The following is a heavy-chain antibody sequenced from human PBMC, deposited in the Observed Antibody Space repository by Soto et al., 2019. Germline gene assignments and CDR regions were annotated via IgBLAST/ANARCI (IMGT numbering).Heavy chain of an antibody. J-gene: IGHJ4*02. CDR1: GFAVSSYS. CDR2: MSLDGNSR. D-gene: IGHD2-21*01. V-gene: IGHV3-30-3*01. Sequence: QVQLVESGGGVVQPGTSLRLSCAASGFAVSSYSVHWVRQAPGKGLEWVAAMSLDGNSRYFADSVKGRFTISRDTSKNTWSLQMNSLGPEDSAVYHCTRGQSVIANNDFEHWGQGTQVIVSS. CDR3: TRGQSVIANNDFEH.